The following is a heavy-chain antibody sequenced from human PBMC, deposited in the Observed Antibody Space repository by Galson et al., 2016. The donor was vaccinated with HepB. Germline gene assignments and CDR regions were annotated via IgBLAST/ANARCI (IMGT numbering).Heavy chain of an antibody. CDR3: ARDLSLGSGSD. CDR2: IKHDGSEE. Sequence: SLRLSCAGSEFAFSSSWLIWFRQAPGKGLEWLASIKHDGSEEYYLDSVKGRFTISRDDSKNTLYLQMNNLGAEDTAVYYCARDLSLGSGSDWGQGTLVTVSS. CDR1: EFAFSSSW. D-gene: IGHD3-10*01. J-gene: IGHJ4*02. V-gene: IGHV3-7*01.